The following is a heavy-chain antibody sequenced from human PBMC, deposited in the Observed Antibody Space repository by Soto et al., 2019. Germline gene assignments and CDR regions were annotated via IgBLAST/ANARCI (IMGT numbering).Heavy chain of an antibody. V-gene: IGHV1-69*06. J-gene: IGHJ6*02. CDR3: ARPDAPRGVRGVIRTVPQEYYYYGMDV. Sequence: QVQLVQSGAEVKKPGSSVKVSCKASGGTFSSYAISWVRQAPGQGLEWMGGIIPLFGTANYAQKFQGRVTITADKSTSTAYLELISLRSEDTAVYYCARPDAPRGVRGVIRTVPQEYYYYGMDVWGQGTTVTVSS. CDR2: IIPLFGTA. D-gene: IGHD3-10*01. CDR1: GGTFSSYA.